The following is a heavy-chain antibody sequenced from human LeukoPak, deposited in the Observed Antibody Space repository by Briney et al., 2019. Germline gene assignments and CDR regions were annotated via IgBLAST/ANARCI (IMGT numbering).Heavy chain of an antibody. CDR1: GFTFSSYP. D-gene: IGHD3-10*01. CDR3: AKECEQHYYKQ. V-gene: IGHV3-23*01. J-gene: IGHJ4*02. Sequence: GGSLRLACTASGFTFSSYPMSCVRRARGKALEWVSAISGRGGSTYYADSEKGRFNISRDNSTNTLYLQMNSLREEETAVYYCAKECEQHYYKQRGQGTLVTVSS. CDR2: ISGRGGST.